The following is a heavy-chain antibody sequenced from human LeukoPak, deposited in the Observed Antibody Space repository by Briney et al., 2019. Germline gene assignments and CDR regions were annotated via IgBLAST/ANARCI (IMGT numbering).Heavy chain of an antibody. CDR3: ARHGRDYGSGSMLDY. CDR1: GASITSVNW. V-gene: IGHV4-4*02. CDR2: IYYSGST. D-gene: IGHD3-10*01. J-gene: IGHJ4*02. Sequence: PSGTLSLNCAVSGASITSVNWWNWVRQPPGKGLEWIGYIYYSGSTNYNPSLKSRVTISVDTSKNQFSLKLSSVTAADTAVYYCARHGRDYGSGSMLDYWGQGTLVTVSS.